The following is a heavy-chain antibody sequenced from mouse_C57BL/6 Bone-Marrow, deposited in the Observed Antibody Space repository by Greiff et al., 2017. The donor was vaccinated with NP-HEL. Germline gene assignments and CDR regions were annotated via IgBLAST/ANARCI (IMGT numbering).Heavy chain of an antibody. D-gene: IGHD2-4*01. CDR3: ARIDYDYDDWFAY. Sequence: VQLQQSGAELVRPGTSVKVSCKASGYAFTNYLIEWVKQRPGQGLEWIGVINPGSGGTNYKEKFKGKATLTADKSSSTAYMQLSSLTSEDSAVYFCARIDYDYDDWFAYWGQGTLVTVSA. J-gene: IGHJ3*01. V-gene: IGHV1-54*01. CDR2: INPGSGGT. CDR1: GYAFTNYL.